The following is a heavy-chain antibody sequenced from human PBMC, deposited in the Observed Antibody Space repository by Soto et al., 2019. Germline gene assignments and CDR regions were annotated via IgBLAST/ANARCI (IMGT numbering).Heavy chain of an antibody. CDR1: GYSVSSNRAA. V-gene: IGHV6-1*01. CDR2: TYYRSKWYN. CDR3: VRDQEYSSGMDV. Sequence: SQTLSLTCAISGYSVSSNRAAWNLIRQSPSRGLEWLGRTYYRSKWYNDYAVSVRSRITINPDTSKNQFSLQLNSVTPEDTALYYCVRDQEYSSGMDVWGQGTTVTVSS. J-gene: IGHJ6*02. D-gene: IGHD2-15*01.